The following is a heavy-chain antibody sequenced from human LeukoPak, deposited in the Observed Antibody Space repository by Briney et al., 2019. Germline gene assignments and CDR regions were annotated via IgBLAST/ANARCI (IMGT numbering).Heavy chain of an antibody. CDR1: GFTVSSNE. D-gene: IGHD2-2*01. Sequence: GGSLRLSCAASGFTVSSNEMRWVRQAPGKGLEWVSSISGGSTYYADSVKGRFTISRDNAKNSLYLQMNSLRAEDTAVYYCARGEGYCSSTSCYLYAFDIWGQGTMVTVSS. CDR2: ISGGST. J-gene: IGHJ3*02. V-gene: IGHV3-38-3*01. CDR3: ARGEGYCSSTSCYLYAFDI.